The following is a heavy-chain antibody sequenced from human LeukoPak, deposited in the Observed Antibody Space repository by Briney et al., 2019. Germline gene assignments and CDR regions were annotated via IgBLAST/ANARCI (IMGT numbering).Heavy chain of an antibody. V-gene: IGHV3-23*01. J-gene: IGHJ4*02. CDR2: ISGSGAGT. Sequence: GGSLRLSCAASGITFISYAMSWVRQAPGKGLEWVSAISGSGAGTYYADSVKGRFTISRDNSKNTLYLQMNSLRAEDTAIYYCAKLGGYCSGGSCYDFDYWGQGTLVTVSS. CDR1: GITFISYA. D-gene: IGHD2-15*01. CDR3: AKLGGYCSGGSCYDFDY.